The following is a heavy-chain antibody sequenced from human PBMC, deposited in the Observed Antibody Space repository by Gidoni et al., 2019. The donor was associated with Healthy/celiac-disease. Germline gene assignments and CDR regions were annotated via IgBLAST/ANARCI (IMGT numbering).Heavy chain of an antibody. CDR3: ASGPYYDILTGYLY. J-gene: IGHJ4*02. V-gene: IGHV3-53*01. CDR2: IYSGGST. D-gene: IGHD3-9*01. Sequence: EVQLVESGGGLIQPGGSLRLSCAASGFTVSSNYMSWVRQAPGKGLEWVSVIYSGGSTYYADSVKGRFTISRDNSKNTLYLQMNSLRAEDTAVYYCASGPYYDILTGYLYWGQGTLVTVSS. CDR1: GFTVSSNY.